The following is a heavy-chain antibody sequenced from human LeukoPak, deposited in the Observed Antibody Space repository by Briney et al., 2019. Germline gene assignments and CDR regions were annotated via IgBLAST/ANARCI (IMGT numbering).Heavy chain of an antibody. CDR1: GFTFSSYA. CDR2: ISGSGGST. J-gene: IGHJ4*02. V-gene: IGHV3-23*01. D-gene: IGHD6-13*01. CDR3: GIAAAVHYYFDY. Sequence: GGSLRLSCAASGFTFSSYAMSWVRQAPGKGVEGGSAISGSGGSTDYEDSGKGRITISRDNSKNTLYLQMNSLRAEDTAVYYCGIAAAVHYYFDYWGQGTLVTVSS.